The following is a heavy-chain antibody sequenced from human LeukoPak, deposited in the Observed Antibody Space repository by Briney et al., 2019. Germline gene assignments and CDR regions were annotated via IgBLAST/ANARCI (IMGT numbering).Heavy chain of an antibody. J-gene: IGHJ4*02. CDR2: INPYSGGT. Sequence: ASVKVSCKASGYTFTGYYMHWVRQAPGQGLEWMGWINPYSGGTNYAQKFQGGVTMTRDTSISTAYMELSRLRSDDTAVYYCARAPPLDDILTGYLNYWGQGTLVTVSS. CDR3: ARAPPLDDILTGYLNY. V-gene: IGHV1-2*02. D-gene: IGHD3-9*01. CDR1: GYTFTGYY.